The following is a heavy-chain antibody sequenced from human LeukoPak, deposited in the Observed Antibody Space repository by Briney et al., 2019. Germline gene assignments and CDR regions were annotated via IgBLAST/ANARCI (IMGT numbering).Heavy chain of an antibody. CDR3: ARWLYDYVWGSYRYDRDY. Sequence: PGGSLRLSCAASGFTFSDYYMSWIRQAPGKGLEWVSYISSSGSTIYYADSVKGRFTISRDNAKNSLYLQMNSLRAEDTAVYYCARWLYDYVWGSYRYDRDYWDQGTLVTVSS. D-gene: IGHD3-16*02. CDR1: GFTFSDYY. J-gene: IGHJ4*02. V-gene: IGHV3-11*01. CDR2: ISSSGSTI.